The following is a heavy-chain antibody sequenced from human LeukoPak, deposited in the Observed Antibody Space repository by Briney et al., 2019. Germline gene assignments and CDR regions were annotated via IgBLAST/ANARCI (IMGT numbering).Heavy chain of an antibody. V-gene: IGHV4-39*01. Sequence: SETLSLTCTVSGGSISSSSYYWGWIRQPPGKGLEWIGSIYYSGSTYYNPSLKSRVTISVDTTKNQFSLKLSSVTAADTAVYYCARTYYYDSSGYYYPYYYYGMDVWGQGTTVTVSS. CDR1: GGSISSSSYY. D-gene: IGHD3-22*01. CDR3: ARTYYYDSSGYYYPYYYYGMDV. J-gene: IGHJ6*02. CDR2: IYYSGST.